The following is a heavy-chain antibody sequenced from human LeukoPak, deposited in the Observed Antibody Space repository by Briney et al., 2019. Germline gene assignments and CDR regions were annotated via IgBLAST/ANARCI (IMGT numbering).Heavy chain of an antibody. CDR1: GDSVSSKSAS. CDR3: TRGSYFDN. V-gene: IGHV6-1*01. J-gene: IGHJ4*02. CDR2: TYYRSKWIN. Sequence: SQTLSLTCGISGDSVSSKSASWNWIRQSPSRGLEWLGRTYYRSKWINDYAISVTGRITISPDTSKNQFSLHLNSVTPEDTAAYYCTRGSYFDNWGQGALVTVSS. D-gene: IGHD3-16*01.